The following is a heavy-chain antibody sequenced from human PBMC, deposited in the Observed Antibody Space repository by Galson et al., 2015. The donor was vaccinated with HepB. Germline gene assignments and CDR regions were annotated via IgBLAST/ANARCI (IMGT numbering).Heavy chain of an antibody. V-gene: IGHV3-33*01. CDR2: IWYDGSNK. CDR1: GFTFSSYG. J-gene: IGHJ4*02. CDR3: ARDLGYCTGGVCHIFDY. Sequence: SLRLSCAVSGFTFSSYGMHWVRQAPGKGLEWVAVIWYDGSNKYYADSVKGRFTISRDNSKNTLYLQMNSLRAEDTAVYYCARDLGYCTGGVCHIFDYWGQGTLVTVSS. D-gene: IGHD2-8*02.